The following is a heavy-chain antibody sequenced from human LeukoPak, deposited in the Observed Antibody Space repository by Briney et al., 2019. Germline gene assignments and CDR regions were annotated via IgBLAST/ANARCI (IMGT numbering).Heavy chain of an antibody. V-gene: IGHV4-4*07. D-gene: IGHD6-19*01. CDR3: AREGSSGWYNTFYYYGMDV. J-gene: IGHJ6*02. CDR1: GGSISSYY. CDR2: IYTSGST. Sequence: PSETLSLTCTVSGGSISSYYWSWIRQPAGKGLEWIGRIYTSGSTNYNPSLKSRVTMSVDTSKNQFSLKLSSVTAADTAVYYCAREGSSGWYNTFYYYGMDVWGQGTTVTVSS.